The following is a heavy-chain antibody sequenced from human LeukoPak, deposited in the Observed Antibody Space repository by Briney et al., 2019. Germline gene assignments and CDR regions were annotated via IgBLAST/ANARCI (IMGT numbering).Heavy chain of an antibody. CDR2: IKQDGSEK. J-gene: IGHJ4*02. D-gene: IGHD2-15*01. CDR1: GFTFSGYW. Sequence: GGSLRLSCAASGFTFSGYWMSWVRQAPGKGQEWVATIKQDGSEKTYVDSVEGRFTSSRDNAKSSLFLQMDSLRAEDTAVYYCARFGMDAAIDYWGQGTLVTVSS. CDR3: ARFGMDAAIDY. V-gene: IGHV3-7*01.